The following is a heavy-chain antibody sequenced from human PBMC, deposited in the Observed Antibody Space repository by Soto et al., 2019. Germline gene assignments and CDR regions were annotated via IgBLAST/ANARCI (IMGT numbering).Heavy chain of an antibody. CDR1: GFAFTNYG. D-gene: IGHD6-19*01. J-gene: IGHJ4*02. CDR2: VSKSDYT. Sequence: PGGSLRLSCAVSGFAFTNYGFNWVRQSPGKGLEWVSSVSKSDYTYYSDSVKGRFTISRDNVKNSVSLQMNNLRAEDTAVYYCTREDTIIIPAVADFSGQGTLVTSPQ. CDR3: TREDTIIIPAVADF. V-gene: IGHV3-21*01.